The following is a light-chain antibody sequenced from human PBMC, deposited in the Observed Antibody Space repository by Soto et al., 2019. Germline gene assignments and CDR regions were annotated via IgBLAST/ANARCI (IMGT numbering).Light chain of an antibody. V-gene: IGKV1-5*03. CDR1: QSISTW. J-gene: IGKJ1*01. CDR3: QQYNSYSTT. Sequence: IPTTQYPITLPASVGDRVPLTCGASQSISTWLAWYQQKPGKAPKLLIYKASSLESGVPSRFSGSGSGTESTLTISSLQPEDFATYYCQQYNSYSTTFGQGTKVDIK. CDR2: KAS.